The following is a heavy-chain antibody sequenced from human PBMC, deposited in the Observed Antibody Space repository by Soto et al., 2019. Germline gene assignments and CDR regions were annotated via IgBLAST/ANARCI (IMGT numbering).Heavy chain of an antibody. D-gene: IGHD2-8*01. V-gene: IGHV1-69*12. J-gene: IGHJ6*02. CDR2: IIPIFGTA. CDR3: ARDPYLTNSNYYYYYGMDV. Sequence: QVQLVQSGAEVKKPGSSVKVSCKASGGTFSSYAISWVRQAPGQGLEWMGGIIPIFGTANYAQKFQGRVTITADEXXSXAFXELSSLRSEDTAVYYCARDPYLTNSNYYYYYGMDVWGQGTTVTVSS. CDR1: GGTFSSYA.